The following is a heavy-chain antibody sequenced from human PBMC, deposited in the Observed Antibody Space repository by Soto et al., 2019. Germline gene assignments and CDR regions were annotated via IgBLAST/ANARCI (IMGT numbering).Heavy chain of an antibody. CDR1: GGSISSYY. CDR3: ARGTPSPLIVRSSRGPWFDP. Sequence: LALTCTVSGGSISSYYWSWIRQPPGKGLEWIGYMYYGGRTNYNPSLKSRVTISVDTSKMQVSLKLSSVTAADTAVYFCARGTPSPLIVRSSRGPWFDPWGQGTLVTVSS. CDR2: MYYGGRT. V-gene: IGHV4-59*08. D-gene: IGHD2-15*01. J-gene: IGHJ5*02.